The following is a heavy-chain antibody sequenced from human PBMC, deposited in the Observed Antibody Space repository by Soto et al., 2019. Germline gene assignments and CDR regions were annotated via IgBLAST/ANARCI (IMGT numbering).Heavy chain of an antibody. Sequence: GGSLRLSCAASGFTFSSYAMHWVRQAPGKGLEWVAVISYDGSNKYYADSVKGRFTISRDNSKNTLYLQMNSLRAEDTAVYYCARAGRYYGSGSYYNRFFDYWGQGTLVTVSS. CDR1: GFTFSSYA. CDR2: ISYDGSNK. CDR3: ARAGRYYGSGSYYNRFFDY. J-gene: IGHJ4*02. V-gene: IGHV3-30-3*01. D-gene: IGHD3-10*01.